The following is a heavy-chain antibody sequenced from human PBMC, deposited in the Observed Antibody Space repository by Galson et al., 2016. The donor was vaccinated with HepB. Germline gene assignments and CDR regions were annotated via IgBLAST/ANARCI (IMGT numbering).Heavy chain of an antibody. Sequence: PALVKPTQTLTLTCTFSGFSLNTYAVGVGWMRQPPGKAPEWLELIYWDDDKGYSPSLQSRLSITQDTSKNQVVLTLTNMDPVDKATYYCAHSPRFAIVGGATGYYIMDVWGQGTAVTVSS. V-gene: IGHV2-5*02. D-gene: IGHD3-10*01. CDR3: AHSPRFAIVGGATGYYIMDV. CDR2: IYWDDDK. CDR1: GFSLNTYAVG. J-gene: IGHJ6*02.